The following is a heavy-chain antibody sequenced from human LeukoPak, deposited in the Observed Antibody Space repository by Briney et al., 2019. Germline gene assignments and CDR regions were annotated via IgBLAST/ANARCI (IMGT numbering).Heavy chain of an antibody. CDR2: ISSSSSYI. Sequence: PGGSLRLSCAASGFTFSSYSMNWVRQAPGKGLEWVSSISSSSSYIYYADSVKGRFTISRDNSKNTLYLQMNSLRAEDTAVYYCAKDLWQQLVYNFDYWGQGTLVTVSS. J-gene: IGHJ4*02. CDR1: GFTFSSYS. D-gene: IGHD6-13*01. CDR3: AKDLWQQLVYNFDY. V-gene: IGHV3-21*04.